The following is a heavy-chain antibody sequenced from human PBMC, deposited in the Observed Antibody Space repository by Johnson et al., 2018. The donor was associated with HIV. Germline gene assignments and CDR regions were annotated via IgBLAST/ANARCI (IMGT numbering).Heavy chain of an antibody. Sequence: QVQLVESGGGVVQPGRSLRLSCAASGFTFSSYGMHWVRQAPGKGLEWVAVIWYAGGNKYYADSVKGRFTISRDNSKNTLYLQMNSLRAEDTAVYYCARDQAIFGVVLASDAFDIWGQGTMVTVSS. CDR2: IWYAGGNK. V-gene: IGHV3-33*08. CDR3: ARDQAIFGVVLASDAFDI. J-gene: IGHJ3*02. D-gene: IGHD3-3*01. CDR1: GFTFSSYG.